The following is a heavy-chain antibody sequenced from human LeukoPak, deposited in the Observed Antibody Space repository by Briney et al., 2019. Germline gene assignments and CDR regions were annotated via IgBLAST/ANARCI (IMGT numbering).Heavy chain of an antibody. CDR1: GGSISSSSYY. CDR2: IYYSGST. CDR3: TREVEGYSYASGRFLHFDP. V-gene: IGHV4-61*05. J-gene: IGHJ5*02. Sequence: PSETLSLTCTVSGGSISSSSYYWGWIRQPPGKGLEWIGYIYYSGSTNYNPSLKSRVTISVDTSKNQFSLKLSSVTAADTAVYYCTREVEGYSYASGRFLHFDPWGQGTLVTVSS. D-gene: IGHD3-10*01.